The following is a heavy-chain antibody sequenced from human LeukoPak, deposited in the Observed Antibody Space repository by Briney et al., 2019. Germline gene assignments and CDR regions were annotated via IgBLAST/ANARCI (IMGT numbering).Heavy chain of an antibody. V-gene: IGHV3-9*01. Sequence: PGRSLRLSCAASGFTFDDYAMHWVRHAPGKGLEWVSGISWNSGSIGYVDSVKGRFTISRDNAKNSLYLQMNSLRAEDTALYYCAKDGDGGSSSWYFDYWGQGTLVTVSS. J-gene: IGHJ4*02. CDR1: GFTFDDYA. CDR3: AKDGDGGSSSWYFDY. CDR2: ISWNSGSI. D-gene: IGHD6-13*01.